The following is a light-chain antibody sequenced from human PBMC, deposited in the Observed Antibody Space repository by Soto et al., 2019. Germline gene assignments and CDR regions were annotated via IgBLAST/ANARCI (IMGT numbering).Light chain of an antibody. CDR1: SSDVGGYNY. Sequence: QSALTQPPSASGSPGQSVTISCTGTSSDVGGYNYVSWYQQHPGKAPKLMIYEVSKRPSGVPDRFSGSKSGNTASLTVSGLQDEDEADYYCSSYAGSNLFFGTGTKLTVL. CDR3: SSYAGSNLF. CDR2: EVS. V-gene: IGLV2-8*01. J-gene: IGLJ1*01.